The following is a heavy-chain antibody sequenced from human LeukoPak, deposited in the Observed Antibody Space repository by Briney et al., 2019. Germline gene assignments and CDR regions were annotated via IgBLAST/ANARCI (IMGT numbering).Heavy chain of an antibody. CDR3: ARNGRRSSGWYLAVF. CDR2: INPNSGGT. D-gene: IGHD6-19*01. Sequence: ASVKVSCKASGYTFTSYYMHWVRQAPGQGLEWMGWINPNSGGTNYAQKFQGRVTMTRDTSISTAYMELSRLRSDDTAVYYCARNGRRSSGWYLAVFWGQGTLVTVSS. CDR1: GYTFTSYY. V-gene: IGHV1-2*02. J-gene: IGHJ4*02.